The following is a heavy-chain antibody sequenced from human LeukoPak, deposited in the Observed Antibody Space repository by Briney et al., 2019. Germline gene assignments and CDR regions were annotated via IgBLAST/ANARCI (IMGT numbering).Heavy chain of an antibody. CDR1: GYTFTGYD. Sequence: ASVKVSCRAPGYTFTGYDMNWVRQAPAQGMGWMGWVKPNSGGTNYAQNFQGRVSITRDTSISTAYMELSRLRADDTAVYYCARVLHSYALRPAWGPDYWGQGTLVTVSS. CDR3: ARVLHSYALRPAWGPDY. CDR2: VKPNSGGT. V-gene: IGHV1-2*02. J-gene: IGHJ4*02. D-gene: IGHD5-18*01.